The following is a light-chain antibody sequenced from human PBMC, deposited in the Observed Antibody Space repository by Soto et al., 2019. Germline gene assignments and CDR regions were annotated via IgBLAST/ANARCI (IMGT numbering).Light chain of an antibody. CDR1: QTVTNTY. J-gene: IGKJ4*01. CDR2: GAS. CDR3: QQYGTLPPT. V-gene: IGKV3-20*01. Sequence: EIVLTQSPGTLSLSPGERATLSCRASQTVTNTYLAWYQQKSGQAPNFLIYGASNRATGIPDRFSGSVSGTDFTLTISRLEPEDFAVYYCQQYGTLPPTFGGGTKVEI.